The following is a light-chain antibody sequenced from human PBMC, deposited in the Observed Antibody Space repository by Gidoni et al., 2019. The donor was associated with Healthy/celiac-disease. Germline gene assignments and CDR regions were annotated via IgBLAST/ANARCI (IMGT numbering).Light chain of an antibody. J-gene: IGKJ4*01. V-gene: IGKV3-11*01. CDR1: PGVSSY. Sequence: EIVLTQSPATLSLSPGESATLSCRASPGVSSYLAWYQQKPGQAPRLLIYDASNGATGIPARFSGSGSGTDCTLTISSLDPEDFAVYYCQQRSNWPPLTFXGXTKVXIK. CDR3: QQRSNWPPLT. CDR2: DAS.